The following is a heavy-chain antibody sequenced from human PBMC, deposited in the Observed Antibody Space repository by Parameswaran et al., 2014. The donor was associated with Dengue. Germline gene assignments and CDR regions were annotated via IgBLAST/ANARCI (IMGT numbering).Heavy chain of an antibody. CDR3: AGSEEALDY. V-gene: IGHV1-46*01. CDR2: INPSGGST. J-gene: IGHJ4*02. Sequence: WVRQAPGQGLEWMGIINPSGGSTSYAQKFQGRVTMTRDTSTSTVYMELSSLRSEDTAVYYCAGSEEALDYWGQGTLVTVSS.